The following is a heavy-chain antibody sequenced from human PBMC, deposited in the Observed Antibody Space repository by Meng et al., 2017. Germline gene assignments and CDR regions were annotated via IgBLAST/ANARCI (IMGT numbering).Heavy chain of an antibody. CDR1: GGSISSSSYY. CDR3: ARICYDSSGYSPYNWFDP. CDR2: IYYSGST. V-gene: IGHV4-39*07. J-gene: IGHJ5*02. Sequence: LQLQESGPGLVQPSETLSLTCTVSGGSISSSSYYWGWIRQPPGKGLEWIGSIYYSGSTYYNPSLKSRVTISVDTSKNQFSLKLSSVTAADTAVYYCARICYDSSGYSPYNWFDPWGQGTLVTVSS. D-gene: IGHD3-22*01.